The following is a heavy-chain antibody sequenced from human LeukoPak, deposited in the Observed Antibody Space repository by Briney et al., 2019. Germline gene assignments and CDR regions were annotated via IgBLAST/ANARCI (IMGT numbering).Heavy chain of an antibody. J-gene: IGHJ4*02. CDR1: GGSISSYY. CDR2: IYYSGST. CDR3: ASRRSSGWPDY. D-gene: IGHD6-19*01. V-gene: IGHV4-59*08. Sequence: PPETLSLTCTVSGGSISSYYWSWIRQPPGKGLEWIGYIYYSGSTNYNPSLKSRVTISVDTSKNQFSLKLSSVTAADTAVYYCASRRSSGWPDYWGQGTLVTVSS.